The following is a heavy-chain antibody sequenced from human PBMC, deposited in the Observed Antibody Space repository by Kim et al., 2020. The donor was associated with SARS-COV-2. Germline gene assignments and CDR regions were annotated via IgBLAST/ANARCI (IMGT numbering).Heavy chain of an antibody. CDR1: GFTFSSYA. J-gene: IGHJ6*02. Sequence: GGSLRLSCAASGFTFSSYAMSSVRQAPGKGLEWVSAISGSGGSTYYADSVKGRFTISRDNSKNTLYLQMNSLRAEDTAVYYCAKTGYCSGGSCYQPYYYYYYGMDVWGQGTTVTVSS. CDR3: AKTGYCSGGSCYQPYYYYYYGMDV. V-gene: IGHV3-23*01. D-gene: IGHD2-15*01. CDR2: ISGSGGST.